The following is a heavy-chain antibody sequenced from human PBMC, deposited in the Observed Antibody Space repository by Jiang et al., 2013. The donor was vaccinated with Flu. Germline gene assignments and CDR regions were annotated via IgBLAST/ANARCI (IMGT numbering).Heavy chain of an antibody. CDR2: IWYDGSNK. J-gene: IGHJ4*02. V-gene: IGHV3-33*01. CDR3: ARDIGFGELYYFDY. D-gene: IGHD3-10*01. CDR1: GFTFSSYG. Sequence: VQLVESGGGVVQPGRSLRLSCAASGFTFSSYGMHWVRQAPGKGLEWVAVIWYDGSNKYYADSVKGRFTISRDNSKNTLYLQMNSLRAEDTAVYYCARDIGFGELYYFDYWGQGTLVTVSS.